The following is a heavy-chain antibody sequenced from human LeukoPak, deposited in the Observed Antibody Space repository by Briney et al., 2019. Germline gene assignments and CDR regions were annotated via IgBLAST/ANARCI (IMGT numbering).Heavy chain of an antibody. CDR1: GFTFSSYA. CDR2: ISYDGSNK. V-gene: IGHV3-30-3*01. Sequence: GGSLRLSCAASGFTFSSYAMHWVRQAPGKGLEWVAVISYDGSNKYYADSVKGRFTISRDNSKNTLYLQMNSLRVEDTAVYYCAKSPSHCSGTSCYLDYWGQGVLVTVSS. J-gene: IGHJ4*02. CDR3: AKSPSHCSGTSCYLDY. D-gene: IGHD2-2*01.